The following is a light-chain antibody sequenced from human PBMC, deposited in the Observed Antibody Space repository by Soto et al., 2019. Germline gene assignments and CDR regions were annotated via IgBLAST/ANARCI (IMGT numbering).Light chain of an antibody. CDR1: QSVSSY. CDR2: DAS. V-gene: IGKV3-11*01. J-gene: IGKJ2*01. Sequence: EIVLTQSPATLSLSPGERATLSCRASQSVSSYLAWYQQKPGQAPRLLIYDASNRATGIPARFSGSWSGTDLTLTISSLEPEDFAVYYCQQRSNWRGYTFGQGTKLEIK. CDR3: QQRSNWRGYT.